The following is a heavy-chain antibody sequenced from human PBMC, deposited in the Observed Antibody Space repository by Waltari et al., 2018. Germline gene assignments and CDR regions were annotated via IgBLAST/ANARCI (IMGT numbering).Heavy chain of an antibody. CDR3: VRLEDCSGPGGNCYSGDSFALDV. CDR2: INHNGNR. Sequence: QVPLQQWGAGPLQPSETLPLTCGVSGGSFSGYYWGWIRQPPGKGLEWNGEINHNGNRNYNPSLRSRVTMLIDTSRSQFSLKVNSVTAADTAVYYCVRLEDCSGPGGNCYSGDSFALDVWGQGTTVTVSS. J-gene: IGHJ6*02. D-gene: IGHD2-15*01. V-gene: IGHV4-34*02. CDR1: GGSFSGYY.